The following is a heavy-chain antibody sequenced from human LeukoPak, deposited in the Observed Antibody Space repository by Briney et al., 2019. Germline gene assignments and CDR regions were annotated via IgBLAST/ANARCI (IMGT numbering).Heavy chain of an antibody. CDR2: IYTSGST. CDR3: ATSVGSSSHSYYYYYMDV. D-gene: IGHD6-6*01. V-gene: IGHV4-61*02. CDR1: GGSISSGSYY. J-gene: IGHJ6*03. Sequence: SETLSLTCTVSGGSISSGSYYWSWIQQPAGKGLEWIGRIYTSGSTNYNPSLKSRVTISVDTSKNQFSLKLSSVTAADTAVYYCATSVGSSSHSYYYYYMDVWGKGTTVTVSS.